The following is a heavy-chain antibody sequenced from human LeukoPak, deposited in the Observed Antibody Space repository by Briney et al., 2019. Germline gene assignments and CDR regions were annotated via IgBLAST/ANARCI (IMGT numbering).Heavy chain of an antibody. Sequence: GGSLRLSCAASGFPFNNYPMNWVRQLPGGGLEWVSAISGSGSSTSYTGSLKGRFIISRDNSKNTLYLQMNSLRVEDTATYYCARESGYRYDSRDFDRWGQGTLVTVSS. J-gene: IGHJ4*02. V-gene: IGHV3-23*01. CDR2: ISGSGSST. D-gene: IGHD6-25*01. CDR1: GFPFNNYP. CDR3: ARESGYRYDSRDFDR.